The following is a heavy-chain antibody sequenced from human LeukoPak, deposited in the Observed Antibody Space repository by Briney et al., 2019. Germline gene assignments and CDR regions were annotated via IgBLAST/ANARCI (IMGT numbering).Heavy chain of an antibody. CDR2: IFYSGIT. J-gene: IGHJ3*02. V-gene: IGHV4-39*01. CDR1: GGSMSNIYY. Sequence: PSETLSLTCNVSGGSMSNIYYWGWIRQPPGKGLEWIGNIFYSGITYYNPSLRSRVTIAIDTSKSQFSLKLTSVTAADTAVYYCAVPLSPRAFDIWGQGTMVTVSS. CDR3: AVPLSPRAFDI.